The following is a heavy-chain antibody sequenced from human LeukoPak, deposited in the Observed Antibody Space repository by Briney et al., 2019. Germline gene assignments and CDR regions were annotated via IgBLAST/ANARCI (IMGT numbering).Heavy chain of an antibody. V-gene: IGHV3-7*01. CDR1: GFTFSSYW. CDR2: IKQDGSEK. Sequence: GGSLRLSCAASGFTFSSYWMSWVRQAPGKGLEWVANIKQDGSEKYYVDSVKGRFTISRDNAKNSLYLQMNSLRAEDTAAYYCARDWAIRDGYNSHPSDYWGQGTLVTVSS. D-gene: IGHD5-24*01. CDR3: ARDWAIRDGYNSHPSDY. J-gene: IGHJ4*02.